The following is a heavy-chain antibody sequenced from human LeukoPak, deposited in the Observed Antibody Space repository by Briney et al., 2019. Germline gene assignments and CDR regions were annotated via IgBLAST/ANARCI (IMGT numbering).Heavy chain of an antibody. CDR3: ARDGYYDSSGYSFDI. CDR2: IIPIFGTA. Sequence: SVKVSCKASGGTFSSYALSWVRQAPGQGLEWMGGIIPIFGTANYAQKFQGRVTITTDESTSTAYMELSSLRSEDTAVYYCARDGYYDSSGYSFDIWGQGTMLTVSP. CDR1: GGTFSSYA. J-gene: IGHJ3*02. D-gene: IGHD3-22*01. V-gene: IGHV1-69*05.